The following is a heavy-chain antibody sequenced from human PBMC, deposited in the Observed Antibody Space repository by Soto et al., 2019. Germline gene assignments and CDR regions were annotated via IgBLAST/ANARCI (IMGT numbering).Heavy chain of an antibody. Sequence: QVQLVESGGGVVQPGRSLRLSCAASGFTFSSYGMHWVRQAPGKGLEWVAVISYDGSNKYYADSVKGQFTISRDNSKNTLYLQMNSQRAEDTAVYYCAKVGLTTVTTSGVDYWGQGTLVTVSS. J-gene: IGHJ4*02. CDR2: ISYDGSNK. D-gene: IGHD4-17*01. CDR1: GFTFSSYG. V-gene: IGHV3-30*18. CDR3: AKVGLTTVTTSGVDY.